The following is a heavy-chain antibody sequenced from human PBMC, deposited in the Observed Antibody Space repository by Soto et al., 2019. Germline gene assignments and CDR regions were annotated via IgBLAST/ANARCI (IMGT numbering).Heavy chain of an antibody. CDR1: GFIFDDFA. CDR2: ISWNSDSI. CDR3: TKVGGLYDFWSGPLHFDL. D-gene: IGHD3-3*01. V-gene: IGHV3-9*01. Sequence: EAQLVESGGGFVQPGRSLRLSCVGSGFIFDDFAIHWVRQAPGKGLEWVSGISWNSDSICYADSVKGRFTISRDNAKNSLYLQMNSLRAEDTALYYGTKVGGLYDFWSGPLHFDLWGQGTLVTVSS. J-gene: IGHJ4*02.